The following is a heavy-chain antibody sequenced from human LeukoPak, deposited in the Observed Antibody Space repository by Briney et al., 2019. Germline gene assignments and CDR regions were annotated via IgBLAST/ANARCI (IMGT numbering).Heavy chain of an antibody. D-gene: IGHD3-3*01. J-gene: IGHJ5*02. V-gene: IGHV4-34*01. CDR3: ARRSIDFWSGYSTGRFDP. Sequence: SETLSLTCAVYGGSFGGYYWSWIRQPPGKGLEWIGEINHSGSTNYNPSLKSRVTISVDTSKNQFSLKLSSVTAADTAVYYCARRSIDFWSGYSTGRFDPWRQGTLVTVSS. CDR2: INHSGST. CDR1: GGSFGGYY.